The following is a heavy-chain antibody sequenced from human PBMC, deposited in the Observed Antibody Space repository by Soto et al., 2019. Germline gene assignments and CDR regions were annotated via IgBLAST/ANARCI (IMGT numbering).Heavy chain of an antibody. CDR1: GVSITSTNYY. D-gene: IGHD2-21*02. CDR3: ERFLVTASRHSDFDS. V-gene: IGHV4-39*01. Sequence: SETLSLTCTVSGVSITSTNYYWGWIRQPPGKGLDWIGNIHHGGITYYNPSLKSRVAMSVDTSKNQFSLKLNSVTVADTAVYYCERFLVTASRHSDFDSWGQGTLVTVYS. J-gene: IGHJ4*02. CDR2: IHHGGIT.